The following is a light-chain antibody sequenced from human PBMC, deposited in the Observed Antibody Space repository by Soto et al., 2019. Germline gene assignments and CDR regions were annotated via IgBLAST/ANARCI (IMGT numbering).Light chain of an antibody. CDR3: QQARSFPVT. Sequence: DIEMARSPRSLCASVGDTVSITCRSSQDVGRWLSWYQQKPGKAPKILIFATSTLQSGVPSRFSGSGSGTDFTLTITSLQSEGFATYYCQQARSFPVTFGQGTRLEI. CDR1: QDVGRW. J-gene: IGKJ5*01. V-gene: IGKV1D-12*01. CDR2: ATS.